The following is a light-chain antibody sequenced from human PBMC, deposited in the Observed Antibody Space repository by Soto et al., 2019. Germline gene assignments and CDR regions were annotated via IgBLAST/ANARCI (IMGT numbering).Light chain of an antibody. CDR2: ASS. J-gene: IGKJ4*01. CDR1: QSIRNN. V-gene: IGKV1-39*01. Sequence: DIQMTQSPSSLSASVGDRVTITCRASQSIRNNLNWYQQKAGRAPKLLIYASSSLQSGVPSRFSGSGSGTDFTLTISSLQPDDFATYYCQQSYTSPLTFGGGTKVEIK. CDR3: QQSYTSPLT.